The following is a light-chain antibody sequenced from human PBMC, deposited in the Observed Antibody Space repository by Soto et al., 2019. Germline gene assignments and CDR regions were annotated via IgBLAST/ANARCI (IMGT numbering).Light chain of an antibody. J-gene: IGKJ4*01. CDR2: DAS. Sequence: EIVLTQSPATLSLSPGERATLSCRASQSVSSYLVWYQQKPGQAPRLLIYDASNRATGIPARFSGSGSGTDFTLTIRDLEPEDFAVYYCQQRGRWPLTFGGGTKVEIK. CDR3: QQRGRWPLT. CDR1: QSVSSY. V-gene: IGKV3-11*01.